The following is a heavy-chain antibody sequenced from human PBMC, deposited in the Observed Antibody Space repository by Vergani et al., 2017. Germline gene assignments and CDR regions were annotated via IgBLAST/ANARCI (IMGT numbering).Heavy chain of an antibody. CDR2: INHSGST. CDR3: ARDVLGIAVAGPGDY. D-gene: IGHD6-19*01. V-gene: IGHV4-34*01. J-gene: IGHJ4*02. Sequence: QVQLQQWGAGLLKPSETLSLTCAVYGGSFSGYYWSWIRQPPGKGLEWIGEINHSGSTNYNPTLKSRVTISVDTSKNQFSLKLSSVTAADTAVYYCARDVLGIAVAGPGDYWGQGTLVTVSS. CDR1: GGSFSGYY.